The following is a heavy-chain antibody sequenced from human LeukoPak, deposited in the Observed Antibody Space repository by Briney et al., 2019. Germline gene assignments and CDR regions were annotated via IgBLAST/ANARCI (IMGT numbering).Heavy chain of an antibody. V-gene: IGHV1-69*13. D-gene: IGHD3-9*01. CDR3: ARSERYFDWLFNY. CDR2: IIPIFGTA. CDR1: GGTFSSYA. J-gene: IGHJ4*02. Sequence: SVKVSCKASGGTFSSYAISWVRQAPGQGLEWMGGIIPIFGTANYAQKFQGRVTITADESTSTAYMELSSLRSEDTAVYYCARSERYFDWLFNYWGQGTLVTVSS.